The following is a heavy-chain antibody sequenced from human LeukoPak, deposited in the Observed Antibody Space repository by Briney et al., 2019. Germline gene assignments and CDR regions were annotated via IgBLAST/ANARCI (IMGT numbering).Heavy chain of an antibody. D-gene: IGHD3-9*01. Sequence: PEGALRLSCAASGFTFSSYEMNWVRQAPGKGLEWVSYISSSCSTIYYADSVKGRFTISSDNPKNSLYLQMNSLRAEDTAVYYCARDLQLRYFDGAPDYWGQGTLVTVSS. V-gene: IGHV3-48*03. J-gene: IGHJ4*02. CDR1: GFTFSSYE. CDR3: ARDLQLRYFDGAPDY. CDR2: ISSSCSTI.